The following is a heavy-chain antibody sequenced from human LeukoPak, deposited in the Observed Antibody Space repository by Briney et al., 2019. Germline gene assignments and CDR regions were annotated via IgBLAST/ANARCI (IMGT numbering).Heavy chain of an antibody. Sequence: GASVKVSCKVSGYTLTELSMHWVRQAPGQGLEWMGWINPNSGGTNYAQKFQGRVTMTRDTSISTAYMELSRLRSDDTAVYYCARASTIFGVVPMDVWGQGTTVTVSS. CDR3: ARASTIFGVVPMDV. D-gene: IGHD3-3*01. CDR2: INPNSGGT. CDR1: GYTLTELS. J-gene: IGHJ6*02. V-gene: IGHV1-2*02.